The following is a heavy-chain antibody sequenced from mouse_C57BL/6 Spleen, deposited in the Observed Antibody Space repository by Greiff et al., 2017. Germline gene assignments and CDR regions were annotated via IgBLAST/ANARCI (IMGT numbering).Heavy chain of an antibody. CDR2: IYPGDGDT. J-gene: IGHJ3*01. Sequence: VQLQQSGPELVKPGASVKISCKASGYAFSSSWMNWVKQRPGKGLEWIGRIYPGDGDTTYNGKFKGKATLTADKSSSTAYMQLSSLTSEDSAVXFCAREGITTSSRFAYWGQGTLVTVSA. D-gene: IGHD1-1*01. CDR3: AREGITTSSRFAY. V-gene: IGHV1-82*01. CDR1: GYAFSSSW.